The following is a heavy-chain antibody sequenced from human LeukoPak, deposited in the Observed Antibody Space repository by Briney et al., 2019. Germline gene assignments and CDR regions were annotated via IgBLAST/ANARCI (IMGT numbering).Heavy chain of an antibody. CDR2: IYSGGST. J-gene: IGHJ4*02. D-gene: IGHD3-16*02. V-gene: IGHV3-53*01. CDR3: AMMGELSLYFDY. Sequence: GGSLRLSCAASGFTVSSNYMSWVRRAPGKGLEWVSVIYSGGSTYYADSVKGRFTISSDNSKNTLYLQMNSLGAEDTAVYYCAMMGELSLYFDYWGQGTLVTVSS. CDR1: GFTVSSNY.